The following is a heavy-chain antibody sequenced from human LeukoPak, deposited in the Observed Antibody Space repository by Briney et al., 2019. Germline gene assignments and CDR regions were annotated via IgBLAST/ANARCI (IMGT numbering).Heavy chain of an antibody. V-gene: IGHV3-23*01. CDR3: AKELDSSGYFDY. D-gene: IGHD3-22*01. Sequence: GGSLRLSCAASGFTFSSYAMSWVRQAPGKGLEWVSTISGSGGSTYYADSVKGRFTISRDNSKNTLYLQMSSLRAEDTAVYYCAKELDSSGYFDYWGQGTLVTVSS. CDR1: GFTFSSYA. CDR2: ISGSGGST. J-gene: IGHJ4*02.